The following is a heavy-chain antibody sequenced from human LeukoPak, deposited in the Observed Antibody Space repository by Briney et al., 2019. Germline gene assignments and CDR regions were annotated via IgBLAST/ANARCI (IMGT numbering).Heavy chain of an antibody. CDR1: GGSISSGSYY. CDR2: IYTSGST. D-gene: IGHD3-22*01. V-gene: IGHV4-61*02. Sequence: SQTLSLTCTVSGGSISSGSYYWSWIRQPARKGLEWIGRIYTSGSTNYNPSLKSRVTISVDTSKNQFSLKLSSVTAADTAVYYCARGPNYYDSSGYKGWFDPWGQGTLVTVSS. CDR3: ARGPNYYDSSGYKGWFDP. J-gene: IGHJ5*02.